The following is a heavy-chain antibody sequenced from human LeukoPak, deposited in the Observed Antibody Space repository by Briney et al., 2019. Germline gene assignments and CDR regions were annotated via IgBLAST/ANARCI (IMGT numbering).Heavy chain of an antibody. CDR3: MRVHGGYDYY. V-gene: IGHV4-4*07. D-gene: IGHD5-12*01. CDR1: GGSISSYY. J-gene: IGHJ4*02. Sequence: SETLSLTCTVSGGSISSYYWSWIRQPAGKGLEWIGRIYTSGSTNYNPSLKSRATISVDTSKNYVSLKLSSVTAADTAVYYCMRVHGGYDYYWGQGTLVTVSS. CDR2: IYTSGST.